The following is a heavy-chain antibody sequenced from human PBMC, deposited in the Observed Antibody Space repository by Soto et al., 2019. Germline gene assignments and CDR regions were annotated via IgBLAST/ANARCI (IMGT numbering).Heavy chain of an antibody. D-gene: IGHD3-22*01. CDR1: GDRFTTYW. CDR2: IYPGEFDT. V-gene: IGHV5-51*01. Sequence: PGESLKISCRVSGDRFTTYWIAWVRQMPGKGLEWRGIIYPGEFDTRYSPSFQGQVTVSVDKSINTAYLQWNSLKASDSGIYYCGRKHSLGYFNWFDPLGQGSLVTVSS. J-gene: IGHJ5*02. CDR3: GRKHSLGYFNWFDP.